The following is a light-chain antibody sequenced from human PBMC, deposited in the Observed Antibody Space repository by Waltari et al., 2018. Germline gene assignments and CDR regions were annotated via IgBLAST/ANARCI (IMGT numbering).Light chain of an antibody. CDR2: EVF. CDR1: TSDVGSYDL. V-gene: IGLV2-23*02. Sequence: QSALTQPASVSGTPGQSLTISCSGTTSDVGSYDLVSWYQQHPGEAPKLLICEVFKRPPDTSSRFSGAKSGSTASLTISGLQPEDEADYYCCSYAGRGTYVFGSGTKVTVL. J-gene: IGLJ1*01. CDR3: CSYAGRGTYV.